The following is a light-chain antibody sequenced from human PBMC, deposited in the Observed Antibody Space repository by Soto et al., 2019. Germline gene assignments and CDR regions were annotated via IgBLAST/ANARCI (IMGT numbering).Light chain of an antibody. CDR2: GNS. J-gene: IGLJ3*02. V-gene: IGLV1-40*01. CDR3: QSYDSSLSGSV. Sequence: QSVLTQPPSVSGAPGQRVTISCTGSNSNIGAGYDVHWYQQLPGTAPKLLIYGNSNRPSGVPDRFSGSKSGTSASLVITGLQAEDEADYYCQSYDSSLSGSVFGGGTQLTVL. CDR1: NSNIGAGYD.